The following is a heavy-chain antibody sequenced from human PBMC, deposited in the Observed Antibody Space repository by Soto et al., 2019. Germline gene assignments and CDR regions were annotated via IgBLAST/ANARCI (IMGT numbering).Heavy chain of an antibody. J-gene: IGHJ4*02. D-gene: IGHD3-22*01. V-gene: IGHV3-11*06. Sequence: QVQLVASGGGLVKPGGSLRLSCAASGFSFSDYYMNWIRQAPGRGLEWLSYISNTGTYTNYAGSVRGRFTISRDSAENSLYLDMNGLRAEDTAVYYCARARLVVEGRFDYWGQGTLVTVSS. CDR2: ISNTGTYT. CDR1: GFSFSDYY. CDR3: ARARLVVEGRFDY.